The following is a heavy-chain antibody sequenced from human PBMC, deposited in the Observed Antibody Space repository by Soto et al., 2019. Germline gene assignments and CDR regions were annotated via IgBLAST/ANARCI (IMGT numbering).Heavy chain of an antibody. CDR3: ARGRGLYNSGRSQLDS. CDR2: IIPRLGTT. D-gene: IGHD1-26*01. V-gene: IGHV1-69*13. CDR1: GDSFSKYT. Sequence: SVKVSCKASGDSFSKYTVNWVRQAPRQGLEWMGGIIPRLGTTNYAPTLQDRVTITADESMNTVYMELSSLRSEDTALYYCARGRGLYNSGRSQLDSWGQGTLVTVSS. J-gene: IGHJ4*02.